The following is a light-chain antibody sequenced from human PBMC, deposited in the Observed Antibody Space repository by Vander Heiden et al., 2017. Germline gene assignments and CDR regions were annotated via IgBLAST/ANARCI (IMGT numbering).Light chain of an antibody. CDR3: QQRDSKPRPHT. CDR1: QSISSY. J-gene: IGKJ4*01. Sequence: DIQMTQSPSSLSASVGDRATITCRASQSISSYLNWYQQKPGKAPKLLIYAASSLQRGVESRFSGSGDGTDFTLTISSRQPEDFAAYYCQQRDSKPRPHTFGGGTKVEIK. CDR2: AAS. V-gene: IGKV1-39*01.